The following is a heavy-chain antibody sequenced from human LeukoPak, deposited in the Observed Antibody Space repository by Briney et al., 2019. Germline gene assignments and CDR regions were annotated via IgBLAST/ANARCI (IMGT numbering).Heavy chain of an antibody. CDR1: GYSISSGYY. Sequence: SETLSLTCTVSGYSISSGYYWGWIRQPPGKGLEWIGSIYHSGSTYYNPSLKSRVTISVDTSKNQFSLKLSSVTAADTAVYYCASRGSRITIFGVAASYYYMDVWGKGTTVTVSS. J-gene: IGHJ6*03. D-gene: IGHD3-3*01. CDR3: ASRGSRITIFGVAASYYYMDV. CDR2: IYHSGST. V-gene: IGHV4-38-2*02.